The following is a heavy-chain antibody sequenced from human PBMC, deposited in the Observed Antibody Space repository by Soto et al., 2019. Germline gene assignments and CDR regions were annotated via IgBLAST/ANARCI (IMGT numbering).Heavy chain of an antibody. J-gene: IGHJ5*02. V-gene: IGHV4-31*03. CDR3: AREPSP. CDR2: IYYSGST. CDR1: GASISSGGDY. Sequence: QVQLQESGPGLVKPSQTLSLTCTVSGASISSGGDYWGWIRQHPGKGLEWIGYIYYSGSTYYNPYLKSRVAISVDTSKNQFSLKLSSVTAADTAVYYCAREPSPWGQGTLVTVSS.